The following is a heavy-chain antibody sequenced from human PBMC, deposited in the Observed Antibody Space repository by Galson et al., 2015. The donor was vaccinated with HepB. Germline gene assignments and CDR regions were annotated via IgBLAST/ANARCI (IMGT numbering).Heavy chain of an antibody. Sequence: SVKVSCKASGYTFTGYYMHWVRQAPGQGLEWMGWINPNSGGTNYAQKFQGRVTMTRDTSISTAYMELSRLRSDDTAVYYCARDAHDLWSGHIYYYYMDVWGKGTTVTVSS. CDR3: ARDAHDLWSGHIYYYYMDV. V-gene: IGHV1-2*02. D-gene: IGHD3-3*01. CDR1: GYTFTGYY. CDR2: INPNSGGT. J-gene: IGHJ6*03.